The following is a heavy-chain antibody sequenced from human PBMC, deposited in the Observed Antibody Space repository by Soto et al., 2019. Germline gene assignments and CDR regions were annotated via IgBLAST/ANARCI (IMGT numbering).Heavy chain of an antibody. Sequence: PGGSLRLSCTASGFIFSNYWMHWVRQVPGKGLVWVSRINSDGTSTNYADSVKGRFTISRDNAKNTVFLQMNSLRAEDTALYYCARDIGYCSFTNCYAGPYWGQGTLVTVSS. CDR2: INSDGTST. J-gene: IGHJ4*02. CDR1: GFIFSNYW. D-gene: IGHD2-2*01. CDR3: ARDIGYCSFTNCYAGPY. V-gene: IGHV3-74*01.